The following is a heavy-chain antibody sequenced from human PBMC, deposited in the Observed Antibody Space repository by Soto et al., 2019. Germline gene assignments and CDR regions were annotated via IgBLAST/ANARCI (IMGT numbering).Heavy chain of an antibody. CDR2: IYHSGST. Sequence: QVQLQESGPGLVKPSGTLSLTCAVSGGSISSSNWWSWVRQPPGKGLEWIGEIYHSGSTNYNPSLESRVAISVDKCRNQLSLKRGSVTAADTAVDYCGRGGGDDYGDYASAGGKYYFDYWGQGTLVTVSS. V-gene: IGHV4-4*02. CDR3: GRGGGDDYGDYASAGGKYYFDY. CDR1: GGSISSSNW. D-gene: IGHD4-17*01. J-gene: IGHJ4*02.